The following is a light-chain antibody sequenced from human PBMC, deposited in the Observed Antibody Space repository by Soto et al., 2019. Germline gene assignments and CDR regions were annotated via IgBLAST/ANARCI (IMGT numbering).Light chain of an antibody. Sequence: QAVVTKEPSLPVSPGVTVTLTCGSSTGAVTSGHYPYWFQQKPGQAPRTLIYDTSNKHSWTPARFSGSLLGGKAALTLSGAQPEDEAEYYCLLSYSGARLYVFGTGTKVTVL. CDR3: LLSYSGARLYV. J-gene: IGLJ1*01. CDR1: TGAVTSGHY. V-gene: IGLV7-46*01. CDR2: DTS.